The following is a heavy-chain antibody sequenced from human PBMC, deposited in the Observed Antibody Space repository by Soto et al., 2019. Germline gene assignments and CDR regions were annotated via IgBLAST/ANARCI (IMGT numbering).Heavy chain of an antibody. CDR3: AHIRAVYGDPKTNWFDP. V-gene: IGHV2-5*02. Sequence: GSGPTLVNPTQTLTLTCTFSGFSLSTSGVGVGWIRQPPGKALEWLALIYWDDDKRYSPSLKSRLTITKDTSKNQVVLTMTNMDPVDTATYYCAHIRAVYGDPKTNWFDPWGQGTLVTVSS. D-gene: IGHD4-17*01. J-gene: IGHJ5*02. CDR2: IYWDDDK. CDR1: GFSLSTSGVG.